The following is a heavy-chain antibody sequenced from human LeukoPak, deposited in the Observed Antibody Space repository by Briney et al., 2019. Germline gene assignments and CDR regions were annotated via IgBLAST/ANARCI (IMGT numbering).Heavy chain of an antibody. D-gene: IGHD3-22*01. CDR2: IYYSGST. J-gene: IGHJ4*02. CDR1: GGSISSSSYY. CDR3: ARDSPSYYYDSSGYYFDS. Sequence: SETLSLTCTVSGGSISSSSYYWGWIRQPPGKGLEWIGSIYYSGSTYYNPSLKSRVTISVDTSKNQFSLKLTSVTAADTAVYYCARDSPSYYYDSSGYYFDSWGQGTLVTVSS. V-gene: IGHV4-39*07.